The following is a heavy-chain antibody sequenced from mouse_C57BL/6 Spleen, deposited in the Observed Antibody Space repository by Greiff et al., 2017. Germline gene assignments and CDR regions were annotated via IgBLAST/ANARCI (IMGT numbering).Heavy chain of an antibody. CDR1: GYTFTSYW. Sequence: QVQLQQPGAELVRPGTSVKLSCKASGYTFTSYWMHWVKQRPGQGLEWIGVIDPSDSYTNYNQKFKGKATLTVDTSSSTAYMQLSSLTSEDSAVYYCARGMDYYGSKGAMDYWGQGTSVTVSS. V-gene: IGHV1-59*01. J-gene: IGHJ4*01. CDR2: IDPSDSYT. D-gene: IGHD1-1*01. CDR3: ARGMDYYGSKGAMDY.